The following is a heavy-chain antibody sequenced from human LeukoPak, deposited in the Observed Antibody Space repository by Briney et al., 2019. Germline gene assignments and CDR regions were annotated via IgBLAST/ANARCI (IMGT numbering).Heavy chain of an antibody. V-gene: IGHV4-59*01. J-gene: IGHJ6*02. CDR3: ARMEYSSSTSCYTGAVYYYGMDV. CDR1: GDSMSFYY. Sequence: SETLSLTCTVSGDSMSFYYWSWIRQPPGKGLEWIGHIYYSGSTKYNPSLKSRVTISVDTSKNQFSLKLSSVTAADTAVYYCARMEYSSSTSCYTGAVYYYGMDVWGQGTTVTVSS. CDR2: IYYSGST. D-gene: IGHD2-2*02.